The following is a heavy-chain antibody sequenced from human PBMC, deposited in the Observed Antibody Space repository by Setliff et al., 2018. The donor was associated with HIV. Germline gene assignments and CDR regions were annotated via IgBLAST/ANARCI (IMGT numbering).Heavy chain of an antibody. CDR3: TRAGYGHGFDI. CDR1: GFNFENYA. J-gene: IGHJ6*02. CDR2: IANKADSHTI. Sequence: GGSLRLSCTGSGFNFENYAMDWVRQSPGKGLEWVGRIANKADSHTIQYAASVQGRFTISRDDSKNSLYLQMSNLQAEDTALYYCTRAGYGHGFDIWGQGTTVTVSS. D-gene: IGHD5-18*01. V-gene: IGHV3-72*01.